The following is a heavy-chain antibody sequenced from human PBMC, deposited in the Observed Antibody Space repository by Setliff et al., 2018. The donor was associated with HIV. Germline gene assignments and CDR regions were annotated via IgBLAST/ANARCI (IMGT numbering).Heavy chain of an antibody. CDR1: GFTFSTYS. Sequence: GGSLRLSCAASGFTFSTYSMNWVRQAPGKGLEWISYINREETTEWYADSVKGRFIISRDNAKNSLYLQMNSLRAEDTAVYYCARDHYAFDIWGQGTMVTVSS. CDR3: ARDHYAFDI. V-gene: IGHV3-48*01. J-gene: IGHJ3*02. CDR2: INREETTE.